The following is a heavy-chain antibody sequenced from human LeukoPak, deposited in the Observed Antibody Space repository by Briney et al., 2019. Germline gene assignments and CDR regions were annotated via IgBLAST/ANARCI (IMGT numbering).Heavy chain of an antibody. CDR3: ARERGGGNVDF. V-gene: IGHV4-59*01. CDR2: IYYSGST. J-gene: IGHJ4*01. Sequence: KPAETLSLTCTVPGGSISSYYWSWIGQPPGKGLEWIGYIYYSGSTNHNPSLKSRVTISVDTSKNQFSLKLSSVTAADTAVYYCARERGGGNVDFWGHGRLVPVSS. CDR1: GGSISSYY. D-gene: IGHD4-23*01.